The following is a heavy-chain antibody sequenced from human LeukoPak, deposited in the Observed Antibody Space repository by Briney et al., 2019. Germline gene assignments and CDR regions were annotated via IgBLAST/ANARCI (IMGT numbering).Heavy chain of an antibody. CDR3: ARALAGTTGWYFDY. Sequence: SETLSLTCTVSGGSISSYYRSWIRQPPGKGLEWIGYIYYSGSTNYNPSLKSRVTISVDTSKNQFSLKLSSVTAADTAVYYCARALAGTTGWYFDYWGQGTLVTVSS. CDR1: GGSISSYY. D-gene: IGHD1-1*01. V-gene: IGHV4-59*01. J-gene: IGHJ4*02. CDR2: IYYSGST.